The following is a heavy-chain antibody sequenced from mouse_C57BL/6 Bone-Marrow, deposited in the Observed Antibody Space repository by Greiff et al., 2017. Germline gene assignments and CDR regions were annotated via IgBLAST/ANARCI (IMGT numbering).Heavy chain of an antibody. D-gene: IGHD3-3*01. CDR2: IYPGSGNT. CDR1: GYTFTGYY. V-gene: IGHV1-76*01. J-gene: IGHJ2*01. Sequence: QVQLQQSGAELVRPGASVKLSCKASGYTFTGYYINWVKQRPGQGLEWIARIYPGSGNTYYNEKFKGKATLTAEKSSSTAYMQLSSLTSEDSAVYFCARGGWALPFGYWGQGATLTVS. CDR3: ARGGWALPFGY.